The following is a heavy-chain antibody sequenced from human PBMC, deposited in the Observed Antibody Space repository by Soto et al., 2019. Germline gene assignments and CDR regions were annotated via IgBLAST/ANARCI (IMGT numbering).Heavy chain of an antibody. Sequence: ASVKTFCRASGDNFIDYFIQWVRQAPGQELEWMGWINPSSGETTYAQKLQGRVTMTTDTSTSTAYMELRSLRSDDTAVYYCARVLAVADSWFDPWGQGTLVTVSS. CDR3: ARVLAVADSWFDP. CDR2: INPSSGET. V-gene: IGHV1-18*04. CDR1: GDNFIDYF. D-gene: IGHD6-19*01. J-gene: IGHJ5*02.